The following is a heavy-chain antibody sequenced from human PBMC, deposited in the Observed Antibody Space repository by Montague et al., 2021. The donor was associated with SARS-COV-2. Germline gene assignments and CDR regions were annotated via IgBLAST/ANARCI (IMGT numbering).Heavy chain of an antibody. Sequence: PALVKPTQTLTLTCTFSGFSLSTSGVGVGWIRQPPGKALEWLALIYWDDDKRYSPSLKSRLTITKDTSKNQVVLTMTNMDPVDTATYYCAYSSAYYDFLRGYTAWYNWFDPWGQGTLVTVSS. CDR3: AYSSAYYDFLRGYTAWYNWFDP. J-gene: IGHJ5*02. CDR2: IYWDDDK. D-gene: IGHD3-3*01. CDR1: GFSLSTSGVG. V-gene: IGHV2-5*02.